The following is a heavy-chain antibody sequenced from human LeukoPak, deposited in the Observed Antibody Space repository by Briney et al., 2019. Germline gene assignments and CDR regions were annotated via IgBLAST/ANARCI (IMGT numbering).Heavy chain of an antibody. D-gene: IGHD6-19*01. Sequence: SETLSLTCAVYGGSFSGYYWSWIRQPPGKGLEWIGEINHSGSTNYNPPLKSRVTISVDTSKNQFSLKLSSVTAADTAVYYCARGIRSRSSGDYWGQGTLVTVSS. CDR1: GGSFSGYY. CDR2: INHSGST. V-gene: IGHV4-34*01. CDR3: ARGIRSRSSGDY. J-gene: IGHJ4*02.